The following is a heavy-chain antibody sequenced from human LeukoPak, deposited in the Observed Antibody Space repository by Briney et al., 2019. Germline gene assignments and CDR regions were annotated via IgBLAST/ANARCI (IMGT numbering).Heavy chain of an antibody. V-gene: IGHV3-9*01. J-gene: IGHJ4*02. CDR2: ISWNSGSI. D-gene: IGHD6-13*01. CDR1: GFTFDDYA. CDR3: AKDNSLRAAAGIDY. Sequence: PGGSLRLSCAASGFTFDDYAMHWVRQAPGKGLEWVSGISWNSGSIGYADSVKGRFTISRDNAKNSLYLQMNSLRAEDTALYYCAKDNSLRAAAGIDYWGQGTLVTVSS.